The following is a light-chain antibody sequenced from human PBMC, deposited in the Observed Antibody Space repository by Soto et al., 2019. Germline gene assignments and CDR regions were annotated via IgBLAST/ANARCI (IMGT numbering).Light chain of an antibody. CDR3: ATWDDSLNDHVV. V-gene: IGLV1-44*01. Sequence: QSVLTQPPSESGTPGQRVTISCSGSRSNIGSNTVNWYQQLPGTAPKFLIYSNNQRPSGVPKRFSGSKSGTSASLAISGLQSEDEADYYCATWDDSLNDHVVFGGGTKLTVL. CDR1: RSNIGSNT. J-gene: IGLJ2*01. CDR2: SNN.